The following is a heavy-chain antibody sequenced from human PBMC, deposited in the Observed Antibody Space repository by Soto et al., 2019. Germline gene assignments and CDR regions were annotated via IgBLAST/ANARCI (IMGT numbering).Heavy chain of an antibody. Sequence: QVQLVQSGAEVKKPGSSVKVSCKASGGTFSSYTISWVRQAPGQGLEWMGRIIPILGIANYAQKFQGRVTITADKSTSTAYMELSSLRSEDTAVYYCARGLLWFGDHTRGWFDPWGQGTLLTVSS. V-gene: IGHV1-69*02. CDR3: ARGLLWFGDHTRGWFDP. D-gene: IGHD3-10*01. CDR1: GGTFSSYT. CDR2: IIPILGIA. J-gene: IGHJ5*02.